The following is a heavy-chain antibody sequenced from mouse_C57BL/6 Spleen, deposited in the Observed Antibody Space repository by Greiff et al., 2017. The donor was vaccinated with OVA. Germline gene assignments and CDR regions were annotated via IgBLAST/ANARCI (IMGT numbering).Heavy chain of an antibody. V-gene: IGHV1-82*01. CDR1: GYAFSSSW. D-gene: IGHD2-5*01. CDR2: IYPGDGDT. CDR3: ARRDYSNSFAY. J-gene: IGHJ3*01. Sequence: VQLQQSGPELVKPGASVKISCKASGYAFSSSWMNWVKQRPGKGLEWIGRIYPGDGDTNYNGKFKGKATLTADKSSSTAYMQLSSLTSEDSAVYFCARRDYSNSFAYWGQGTLVTVSA.